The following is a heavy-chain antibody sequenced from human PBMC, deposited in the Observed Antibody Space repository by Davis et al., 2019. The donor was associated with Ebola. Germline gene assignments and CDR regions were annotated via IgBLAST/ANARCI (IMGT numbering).Heavy chain of an antibody. CDR2: ISSNGGST. Sequence: GGSLRLSCAASGFTFSSYAMHWVRQAPGKGLEYVSAISSNGGSTYYANSVKGRFTISRDNSKNTLYLQMNNLRADDTAVYYCAREDDYSNDYWGQGTLVTVSS. V-gene: IGHV3-64*01. J-gene: IGHJ4*02. CDR3: AREDDYSNDY. CDR1: GFTFSSYA. D-gene: IGHD4-11*01.